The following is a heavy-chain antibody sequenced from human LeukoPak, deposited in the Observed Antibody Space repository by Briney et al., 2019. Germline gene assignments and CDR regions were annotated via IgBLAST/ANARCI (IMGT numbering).Heavy chain of an antibody. CDR3: VREGVSSTWDNWFDP. V-gene: IGHV3-30*14. CDR2: ISYDGSNK. J-gene: IGHJ5*02. Sequence: GRSLRLSCAASGFTFSSYAMHWVRQAPGKGLEWVAVISYDGSNKYYADSVKGRFTISREDAKNSLYLQMNSLKAGNTAVYFCVREGVSSTWDNWFDPWGQGTLVTVSS. D-gene: IGHD2-2*01. CDR1: GFTFSSYA.